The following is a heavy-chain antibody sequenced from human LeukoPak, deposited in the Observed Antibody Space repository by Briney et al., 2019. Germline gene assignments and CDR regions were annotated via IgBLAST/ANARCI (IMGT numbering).Heavy chain of an antibody. CDR1: GGSFSGYY. Sequence: SETLSLTCAVYGGSFSGYYWSWIRQPPGKGLEWIGEINHSGSTNYNPSLKSRVTISVDTSKNQFSLKLSSVTAADTAVYYCARRKRITMVRGVIRGDWFDPWGQGTLVTVSS. CDR3: ARRKRITMVRGVIRGDWFDP. V-gene: IGHV4-34*01. D-gene: IGHD3-10*01. CDR2: INHSGST. J-gene: IGHJ5*02.